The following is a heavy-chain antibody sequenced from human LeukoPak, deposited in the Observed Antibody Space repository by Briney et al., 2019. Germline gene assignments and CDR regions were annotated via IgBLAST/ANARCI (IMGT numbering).Heavy chain of an antibody. V-gene: IGHV4-61*02. CDR2: IYTSGST. CDR3: ARGRGYSYGQNDY. J-gene: IGHJ4*02. CDR1: GGSISSGSYY. Sequence: PSQTLSLTCTVSGGSISSGSYYWSWIRQPAGKGLEWIGRIYTSGSTNYNPSLKSRVTISVDTSKNQFSLKLSSVTAADTAVYYYARGRGYSYGQNDYWGQGTLVTVSS. D-gene: IGHD5-18*01.